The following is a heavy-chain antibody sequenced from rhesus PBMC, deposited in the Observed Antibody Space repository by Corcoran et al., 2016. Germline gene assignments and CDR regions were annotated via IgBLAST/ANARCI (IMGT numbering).Heavy chain of an antibody. CDR3: ARDLAQYSSSSDYFDY. CDR1: GGSTSDDSY. J-gene: IGHJ4*01. CDR2: IYGSGGGT. Sequence: QVQLQESGPGLVKPSETLSLTCAVPGGSTSDDSYWSWIRQPPGQGRGWIGYIYGSGGGTNYNPSLKNRVTISIDTSKNQFSLKLSSVTAADTAVYYCARDLAQYSSSSDYFDYWGQGVLVTVSS. D-gene: IGHD6-43*01. V-gene: IGHV4-106*01.